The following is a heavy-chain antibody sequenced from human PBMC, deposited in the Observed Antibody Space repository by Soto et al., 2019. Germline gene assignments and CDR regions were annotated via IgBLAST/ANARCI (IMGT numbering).Heavy chain of an antibody. V-gene: IGHV3-30-3*01. CDR2: ISYDGSNK. Sequence: GGSLRLSCAASGFTFSSYAMHWVRQAPGKGLEWVAVISYDGSNKYYADSVKDRFTISRDNSKNTLYLQMNSLRAEDTAVYYCARDPDTAMVYYFDYWGQGTLVTVSS. CDR1: GFTFSSYA. D-gene: IGHD5-18*01. J-gene: IGHJ4*02. CDR3: ARDPDTAMVYYFDY.